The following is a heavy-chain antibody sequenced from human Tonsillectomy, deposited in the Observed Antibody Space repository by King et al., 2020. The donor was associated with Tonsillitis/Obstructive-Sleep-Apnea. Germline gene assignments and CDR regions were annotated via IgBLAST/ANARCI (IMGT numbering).Heavy chain of an antibody. CDR3: PRDKSSGYSLDY. CDR2: IWYDGRDE. Sequence: VQLVESGGGVGQPGRSLRLSCAASGFTFTTYGMHWVRQAPGKGLEWVAFIWYDGRDEYYADSVKGRFTISRDNSKNTLSLQMNRLRAEDTAVYYCPRDKSSGYSLDYWGQGTLVTVSS. CDR1: GFTFTTYG. J-gene: IGHJ4*02. D-gene: IGHD5-12*01. V-gene: IGHV3-33*01.